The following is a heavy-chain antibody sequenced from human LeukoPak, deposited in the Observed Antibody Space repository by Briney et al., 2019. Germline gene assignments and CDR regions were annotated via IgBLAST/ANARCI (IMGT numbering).Heavy chain of an antibody. D-gene: IGHD5-12*01. CDR1: GFTFSSYW. V-gene: IGHV3-7*01. J-gene: IGHJ4*02. CDR2: IKQDGSEK. Sequence: GGSLRLSCAASGFTFSSYWMSWVRQAPGKGLEWVANIKQDGSEKYYVDSVKGRFTISRDNAKNSLYLQMNSLRAEDTAVYYCARVSVATILLFDYWGQGILVTVSS. CDR3: ARVSVATILLFDY.